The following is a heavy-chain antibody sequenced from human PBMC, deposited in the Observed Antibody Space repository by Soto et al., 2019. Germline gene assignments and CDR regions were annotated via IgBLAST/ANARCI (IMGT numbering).Heavy chain of an antibody. V-gene: IGHV3-23*01. Sequence: XGSLRLSCAASGFTLSTYAMTWVRQAPGKGLEWVSIISSSGDGTYYVDSVKGRFTISRDNSRNTLNLQMNSLRAEDTAVYYCARGEAVAGTGYYGMDVWGQGTTVTVSS. CDR2: ISSSGDGT. CDR3: ARGEAVAGTGYYGMDV. CDR1: GFTLSTYA. D-gene: IGHD6-19*01. J-gene: IGHJ6*02.